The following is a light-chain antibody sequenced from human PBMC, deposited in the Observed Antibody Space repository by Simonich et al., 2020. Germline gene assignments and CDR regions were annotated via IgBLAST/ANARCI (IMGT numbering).Light chain of an antibody. Sequence: DIQMTQSPSSLSASVGDRVTITCRESQGISNYLDWFQQKQGKATKSLIYAASSLQSGVPSKFSGSGSGTDFTLTISSLQPEDFATYYCQQFNSYSLITFGQGTRLEIK. V-gene: IGKV1-16*02. CDR3: QQFNSYSLIT. J-gene: IGKJ5*01. CDR2: AAS. CDR1: QGISNY.